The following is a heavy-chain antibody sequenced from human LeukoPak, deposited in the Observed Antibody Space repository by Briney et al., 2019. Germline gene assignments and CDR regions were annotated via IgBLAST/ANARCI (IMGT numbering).Heavy chain of an antibody. CDR2: ISWNSGSI. Sequence: HPGRSLRLSCAASGFTFDDYAMHWVRQAPGKGLEWVSGISWNSGSIGYADSVKGRFTISRDNAKNSLYLQMNSLRAEDTALYYCAKIVDGYNLGAFDIWGQGTMVTVSS. CDR3: AKIVDGYNLGAFDI. D-gene: IGHD5-24*01. CDR1: GFTFDDYA. V-gene: IGHV3-9*01. J-gene: IGHJ3*02.